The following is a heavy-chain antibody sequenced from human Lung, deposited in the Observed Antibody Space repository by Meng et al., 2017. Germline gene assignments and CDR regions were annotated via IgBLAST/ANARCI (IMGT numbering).Heavy chain of an antibody. J-gene: IGHJ4*02. CDR2: IKSNSDGGTT. D-gene: IGHD6-13*01. CDR3: ATGAAAADH. Sequence: EVRLGESGGCLVKPGASLRLSCVASGFSFTDAWMSWVRQAPGKGLEWVGRIKSNSDGGTTDYAAPVKGRFTISRDDSKNTLYLQMNSLITEDTAVYFCATGAAAADHWGQGTLVTVSS. CDR1: GFSFTDAW. V-gene: IGHV3-15*01.